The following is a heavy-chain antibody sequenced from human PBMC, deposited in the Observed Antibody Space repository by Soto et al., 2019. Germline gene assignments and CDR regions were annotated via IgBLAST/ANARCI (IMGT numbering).Heavy chain of an antibody. CDR1: GGSISSSSYY. V-gene: IGHV4-39*07. CDR3: ARREWELGRTAFDI. J-gene: IGHJ3*02. Sequence: PSETLSLTCTVSGGSISSSSYYWGWIRQPPGKGLEWIGSIYHSGSTNYNPSLKSRVTISVDKSKNQFSLKLSSVTAADTAVYYCARREWELGRTAFDIWGQGTMVTVSS. D-gene: IGHD1-26*01. CDR2: IYHSGST.